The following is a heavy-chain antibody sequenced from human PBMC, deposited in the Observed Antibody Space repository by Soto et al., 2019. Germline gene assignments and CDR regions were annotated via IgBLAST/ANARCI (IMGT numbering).Heavy chain of an antibody. CDR2: INHSGST. CDR1: GGSFSGYY. Sequence: SETLSLTCAVYGGSFSGYYYNWIRQPPGKGLEWIGEINHSGSTNYNPSLKSRVTISVDTSKNQFSLKLSSVTAADTAVYYCARKGGSGSYNRYYYGMDVWGQGTTVT. D-gene: IGHD3-10*01. CDR3: ARKGGSGSYNRYYYGMDV. J-gene: IGHJ6*02. V-gene: IGHV4-34*01.